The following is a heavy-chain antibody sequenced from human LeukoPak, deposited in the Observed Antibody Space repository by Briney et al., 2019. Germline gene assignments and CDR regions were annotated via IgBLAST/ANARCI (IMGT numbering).Heavy chain of an antibody. CDR1: GYTFTSYG. J-gene: IGHJ6*03. V-gene: IGHV1-18*01. D-gene: IGHD3-22*01. CDR2: ISAYNGNT. CDR3: ARSYYDSSGYYAYYYMDV. Sequence: GASVKVSCKASGYTFTSYGISWVRQAPGQGLEWMGWISAYNGNTNYAQKLQGRVTMTTDTSTSTAYMELRSLRSDDTAVYYCARSYYDSSGYYAYYYMDVWGKGTTVTISS.